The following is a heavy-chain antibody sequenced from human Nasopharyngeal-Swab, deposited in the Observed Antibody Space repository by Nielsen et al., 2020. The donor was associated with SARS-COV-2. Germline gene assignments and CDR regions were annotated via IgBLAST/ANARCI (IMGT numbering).Heavy chain of an antibody. CDR3: ARGLVPTDPDDY. J-gene: IGHJ4*02. CDR2: MNPNSGNT. CDR1: GYTFTSYD. Sequence: ASVKVSCKASGYTFTSYDINWVRQATGQGLEWMGWMNPNSGNTGYAQKFQGRVTMTRNTSISTAYMELSSLRSEDPAVYYCARGLVPTDPDDYWGQGTLVTVSS. D-gene: IGHD1-1*01. V-gene: IGHV1-8*01.